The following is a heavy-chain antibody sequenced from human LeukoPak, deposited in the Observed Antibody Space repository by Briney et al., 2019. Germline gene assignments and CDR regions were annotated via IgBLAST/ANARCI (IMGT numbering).Heavy chain of an antibody. V-gene: IGHV4-4*02. J-gene: IGHJ4*02. D-gene: IGHD6-19*01. CDR2: IYHSGST. CDR1: GGSISSSNW. Sequence: SETLSLTRAVSGGSISSSNWWSWVRQPPGKGLEWIGEIYHSGSTNYNPSLKSRVTISVDKSKNQFSLKLSSVTAADTAVYYCAIDIAVAGTGLDYWGQGTLVTVSS. CDR3: AIDIAVAGTGLDY.